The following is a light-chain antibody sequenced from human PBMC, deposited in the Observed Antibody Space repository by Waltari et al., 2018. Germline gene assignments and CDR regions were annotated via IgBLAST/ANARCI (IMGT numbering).Light chain of an antibody. J-gene: IGLJ2*01. CDR3: CSYAGTSTVI. CDR2: EVS. V-gene: IGLV2-23*02. CDR1: ISDIGAYNF. Sequence: QSALTQPASVSGSPAQSITISCTGTISDIGAYNFVSWYQQPPGKAPKFMIYEVSKRPSGVSNRFSGSKSGNTASLTISGLQAEDEADYYCCSYAGTSTVIFGGGTKLTVL.